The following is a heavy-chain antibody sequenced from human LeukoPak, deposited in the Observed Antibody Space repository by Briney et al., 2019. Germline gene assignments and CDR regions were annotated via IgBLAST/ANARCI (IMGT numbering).Heavy chain of an antibody. V-gene: IGHV1-18*01. Sequence: ASVKVPCKASGYTFTSYGISWVQQAPGQGLEWMGWISAYNGNTNYAQKLQGRVTMTTDTSTSTAYMELRSLRSDDTAVYYCARDVSYPTTKGFDYWGQGTLVTVSS. CDR1: GYTFTSYG. D-gene: IGHD1-26*01. CDR3: ARDVSYPTTKGFDY. J-gene: IGHJ4*02. CDR2: ISAYNGNT.